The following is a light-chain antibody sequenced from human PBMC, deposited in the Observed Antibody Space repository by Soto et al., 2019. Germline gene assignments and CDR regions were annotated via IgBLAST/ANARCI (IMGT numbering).Light chain of an antibody. CDR2: RNN. V-gene: IGLV1-47*01. CDR3: GAWDETLIDV. J-gene: IGLJ1*01. CDR1: SSNIGTNY. Sequence: QSVLTQPPSASGTPGQRVTIACSGSSSNIGTNYAYWYQQLPGTAPKLRIYRNNQRPSGVPDRFSGSKSGTSASLAISGLRSEDEADYYCGAWDETLIDVLGTGTKLTVL.